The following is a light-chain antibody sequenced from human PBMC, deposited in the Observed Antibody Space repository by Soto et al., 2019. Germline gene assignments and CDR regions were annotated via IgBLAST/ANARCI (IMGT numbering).Light chain of an antibody. V-gene: IGKV3-20*01. J-gene: IGKJ2*01. CDR3: QQYGNSPRT. Sequence: EIVLTQSPGTLSLSPGERATLSCRASQSVSTTYLAWFQQKPDQAPRLLIYGTSSRATGVPDRFSGSGSGTDFTLTISRLEPEDFAVYYCQQYGNSPRTFGQGTKLEIK. CDR1: QSVSTTY. CDR2: GTS.